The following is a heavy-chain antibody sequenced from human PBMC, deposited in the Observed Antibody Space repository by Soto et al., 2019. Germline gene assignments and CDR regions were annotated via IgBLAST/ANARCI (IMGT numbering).Heavy chain of an antibody. J-gene: IGHJ5*02. CDR3: ARWYYYDSSGPAPHNWFDP. D-gene: IGHD3-22*01. V-gene: IGHV1-18*01. Sequence: ASVKVSCKASGYTFTSYGISWVRQAPGQGLEWMGWISAYNGNANYAQKLQGRVTMTTDTSTSTAYMELRSLRSDDTAVYYCARWYYYDSSGPAPHNWFDPWSQGTLVTVSS. CDR1: GYTFTSYG. CDR2: ISAYNGNA.